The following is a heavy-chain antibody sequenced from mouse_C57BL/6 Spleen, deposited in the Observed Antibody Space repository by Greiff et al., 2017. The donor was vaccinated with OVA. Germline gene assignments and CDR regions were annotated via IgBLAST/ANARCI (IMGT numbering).Heavy chain of an antibody. CDR2: IDPSARDT. V-gene: IGHV1-52*01. CDR3: ARSGRLLPCDY. J-gene: IGHJ2*01. D-gene: IGHD2-3*01. CDR1: GYTFTSYW. Sequence: VHLQQPGAELVRPGSSVKLSCTASGYTFTSYWMHWVKQRPLQGLDWIGHIDPSARDTPYNQKFKDKATLTVDKSASTAYMQLSSLTSEDSAVDYGARSGRLLPCDYWGQGTTLTVSA.